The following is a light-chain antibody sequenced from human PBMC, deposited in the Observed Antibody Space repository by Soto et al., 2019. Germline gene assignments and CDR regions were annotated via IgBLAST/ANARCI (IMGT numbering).Light chain of an antibody. CDR3: HQYDSWT. CDR2: GAS. Sequence: EIVLTHSPATLSLSPVERATLSFRASQSVSSSLAWYQQKPGQAPRLLIYGASNGATGTPARFSGAGSGTDFTLTISRLEPEDFAVYYCHQYDSWTFGQGTRLEIK. V-gene: IGKV3-11*01. J-gene: IGKJ5*01. CDR1: QSVSSS.